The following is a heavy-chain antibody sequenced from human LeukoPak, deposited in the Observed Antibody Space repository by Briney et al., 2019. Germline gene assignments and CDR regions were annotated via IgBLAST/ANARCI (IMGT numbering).Heavy chain of an antibody. J-gene: IGHJ4*02. V-gene: IGHV3-21*01. CDR2: ISSSSSYI. CDR3: ARTGGIAAAGSVPVDY. Sequence: TGGSLRLSCAASGFTFSSYSMNWVRQAPGKGLEWVSSISSSSSYIYYADSVKGRFTISRDNAKNSLYLQMNSLRAEDTAVYYCARTGGIAAAGSVPVDYWGQGTLVTVSS. CDR1: GFTFSSYS. D-gene: IGHD6-13*01.